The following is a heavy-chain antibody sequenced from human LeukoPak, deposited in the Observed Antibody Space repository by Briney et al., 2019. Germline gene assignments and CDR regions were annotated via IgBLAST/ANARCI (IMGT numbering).Heavy chain of an antibody. D-gene: IGHD3-22*01. CDR1: GFTFISYW. V-gene: IGHV3-74*01. CDR3: ASAPSEIGGYYPEYFRH. Sequence: GGSLRLSCAASGFTFISYWMHWVRQAPGKGLVWVSRIKSDGSTNYADSVKGRFTISRDNAKNTLSLQMNSLRAEDTGVYYCASAPSEIGGYYPEYFRHWGQGTLVTVSS. CDR2: IKSDGST. J-gene: IGHJ1*01.